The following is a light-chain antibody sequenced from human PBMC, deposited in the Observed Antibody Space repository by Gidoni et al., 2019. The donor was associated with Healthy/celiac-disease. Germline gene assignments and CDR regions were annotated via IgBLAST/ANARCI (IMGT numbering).Light chain of an antibody. Sequence: EIVMTQSPATLSVSPGERATLSCRASQSVSSNLAWYQQKPCQAPRLLIYGASTMATGIPARFSGSGSGTEFTLTISSLQSEDFAVYYCQQYNNWPLWTFGQGTKVEIK. V-gene: IGKV3-15*01. CDR3: QQYNNWPLWT. CDR1: QSVSSN. CDR2: GAS. J-gene: IGKJ1*01.